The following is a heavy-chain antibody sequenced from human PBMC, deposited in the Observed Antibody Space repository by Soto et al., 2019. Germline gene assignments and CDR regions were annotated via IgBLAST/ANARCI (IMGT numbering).Heavy chain of an antibody. D-gene: IGHD3-3*01. V-gene: IGHV4-31*03. Sequence: SETMSLTCTVSGGSISSGGYYWSWIRQHPGKGLEWIGYIYYSGSTYYNPSLKSRVTISVDTSKNQVSPKLYSVTAADTAVYYCATADGFGVVTPFFEYWGQGILVTVSS. J-gene: IGHJ4*02. CDR3: ATADGFGVVTPFFEY. CDR1: GGSISSGGYY. CDR2: IYYSGST.